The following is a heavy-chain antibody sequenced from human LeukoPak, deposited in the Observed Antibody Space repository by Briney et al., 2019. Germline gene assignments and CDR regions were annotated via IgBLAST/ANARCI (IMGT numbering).Heavy chain of an antibody. CDR2: IYTSGST. D-gene: IGHD5-18*01. CDR1: GGSISSGSYY. CDR3: ARVDTAMDWFDP. V-gene: IGHV4-61*02. J-gene: IGHJ5*02. Sequence: SQTLSLTCTVSGGSISSGSYYWSWIRQLAGKGLEWIGRIYTSGSTNYNPSLKSRVTISVDTSKNQFSLKLSSVTAADTAVYYCARVDTAMDWFDPWGQGTLVTVSS.